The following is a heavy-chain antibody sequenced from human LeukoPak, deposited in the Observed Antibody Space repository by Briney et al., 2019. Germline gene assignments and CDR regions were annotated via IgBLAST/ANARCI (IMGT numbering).Heavy chain of an antibody. D-gene: IGHD4-17*01. Sequence: SETLSLTCAVSGGSISSSNWWSWVRQPPGKGLEWIGSIYYSGSTYYNPSLKSRVTISVDTSKNQFSLKLSSVTAADTAVHYCASEPKDYGDYEEVDYWGQGTLVTVSS. CDR2: IYYSGST. J-gene: IGHJ4*02. CDR1: GGSISSSNW. V-gene: IGHV4-4*02. CDR3: ASEPKDYGDYEEVDY.